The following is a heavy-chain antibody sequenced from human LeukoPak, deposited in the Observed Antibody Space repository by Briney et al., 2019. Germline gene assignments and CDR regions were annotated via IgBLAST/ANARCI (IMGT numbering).Heavy chain of an antibody. D-gene: IGHD7-27*01. CDR2: ISWNSGSI. CDR3: ARTLSGGWGSLFDY. Sequence: SLRLSCAVSGCTFDDYAMHWVRQAPGKGLEWVSGISWNSGSIGYADSVKGRFTISRDNAKNSLYLQMNSLRAEDTALYYCARTLSGGWGSLFDYWGQGTLVTVSS. CDR1: GCTFDDYA. J-gene: IGHJ4*02. V-gene: IGHV3-9*01.